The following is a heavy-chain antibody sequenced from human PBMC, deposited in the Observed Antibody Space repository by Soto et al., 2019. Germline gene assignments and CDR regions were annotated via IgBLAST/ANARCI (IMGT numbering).Heavy chain of an antibody. CDR3: ATLTTVTTLGQNSDY. D-gene: IGHD4-4*01. CDR1: GFTFSSYA. V-gene: IGHV3-23*01. Sequence: EVQLLESGGGLVQPGGSLRLSCAASGFTFSSYAMSWVRQAPGKGLEWVSAISGSGGSTYYADSVKGRFTISRDNSKNTLYLQMNSLRAEDTAVYYCATLTTVTTLGQNSDYWGQGTLVTVSS. CDR2: ISGSGGST. J-gene: IGHJ4*02.